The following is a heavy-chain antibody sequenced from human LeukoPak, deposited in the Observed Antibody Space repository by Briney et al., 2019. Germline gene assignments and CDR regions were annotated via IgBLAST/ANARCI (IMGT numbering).Heavy chain of an antibody. CDR1: GGSISSGGYY. CDR3: ARVRYLDSSGYYQLYYYYGMDV. CDR2: IYYSGST. J-gene: IGHJ6*02. Sequence: SQTLSLTCTVSGGSISSGGYYWSWIRQHPGKGLEWIGYIYYSGSTYYNPSLKSRVTISVDTSKNQFSLKLSSVTAADTAVYYCARVRYLDSSGYYQLYYYYGMDVWGQGTTVTVSS. D-gene: IGHD3-22*01. V-gene: IGHV4-30-4*08.